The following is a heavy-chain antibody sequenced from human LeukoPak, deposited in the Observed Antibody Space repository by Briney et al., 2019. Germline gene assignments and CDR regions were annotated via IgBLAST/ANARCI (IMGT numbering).Heavy chain of an antibody. D-gene: IGHD3-22*01. Sequence: PSETLSPTCTVSGGSISSYYWSWIRQPPGKGLDWIGYIYYSGTTNYNPSLKSRVTISVDTSKNQLSLKLNSVTAADTAVYYCVREGNYYDSSGYPFDYWGQGTLVTVSS. CDR2: IYYSGTT. CDR1: GGSISSYY. J-gene: IGHJ4*02. CDR3: VREGNYYDSSGYPFDY. V-gene: IGHV4-59*01.